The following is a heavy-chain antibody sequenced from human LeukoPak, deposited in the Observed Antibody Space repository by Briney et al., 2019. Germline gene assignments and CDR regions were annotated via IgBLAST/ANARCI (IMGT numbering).Heavy chain of an antibody. J-gene: IGHJ4*02. V-gene: IGHV3-30*18. D-gene: IGHD3-10*01. Sequence: GSLRLSCAASGFTFSSYGMHWVRQAPGKGLEWVAVISYDGSNKYYADSVKGRFTISRDNSKNTLYLQMNSLRAEDTAVYYCAKDLSGSAPALDYWGQGTLVTVSS. CDR3: AKDLSGSAPALDY. CDR1: GFTFSSYG. CDR2: ISYDGSNK.